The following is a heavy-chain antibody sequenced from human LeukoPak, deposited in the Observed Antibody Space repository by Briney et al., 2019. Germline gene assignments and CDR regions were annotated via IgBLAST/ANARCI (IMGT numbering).Heavy chain of an antibody. CDR2: INHSGST. Sequence: SETLSLTCAIYGGSFSGYYWSWIRQPPGKGLEWIGEINHSGSTNYNPSLKSRVTISVDTSKNQFSLKLSSVTAADTAVYYCARGRISTAVTFLPYYYYGMDVWGQGTTVTVSS. V-gene: IGHV4-34*01. CDR3: ARGRISTAVTFLPYYYYGMDV. CDR1: GGSFSGYY. J-gene: IGHJ6*02. D-gene: IGHD4-23*01.